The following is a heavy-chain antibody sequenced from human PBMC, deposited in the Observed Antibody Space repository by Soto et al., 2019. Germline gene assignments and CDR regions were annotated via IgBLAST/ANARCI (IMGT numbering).Heavy chain of an antibody. Sequence: SQTLSLTCAVYGGSFSGYYWSWIRQPPGKGLEWIGEINHSGSTNYNPSLKSRVTISVDTSKNQFSLKLGSVTAADTAVYYCARDFPYYDILTGYYNRGFDAFDIWGQGTMVTVSS. CDR1: GGSFSGYY. CDR3: ARDFPYYDILTGYYNRGFDAFDI. V-gene: IGHV4-34*01. J-gene: IGHJ3*02. CDR2: INHSGST. D-gene: IGHD3-9*01.